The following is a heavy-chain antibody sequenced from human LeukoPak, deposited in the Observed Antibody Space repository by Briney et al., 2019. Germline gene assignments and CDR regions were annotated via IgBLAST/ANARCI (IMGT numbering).Heavy chain of an antibody. D-gene: IGHD3-22*01. CDR3: AKDLYYYDSSGYQATFDY. Sequence: GSLRLSCAASGFTFSSYGMHWVRQAPGKGLEWVSAISGSDGSTYYADSVKGRFTISRDNSKNTLYLQMNSLRAEDTAVYYCAKDLYYYDSSGYQATFDYWGQGTLVTVSS. CDR2: ISGSDGST. V-gene: IGHV3-23*01. J-gene: IGHJ4*02. CDR1: GFTFSSYG.